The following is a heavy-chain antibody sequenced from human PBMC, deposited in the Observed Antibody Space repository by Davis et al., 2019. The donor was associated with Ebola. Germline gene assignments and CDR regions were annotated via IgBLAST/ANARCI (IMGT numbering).Heavy chain of an antibody. CDR1: GASIDNSDYF. CDR2: IFYTGST. CDR3: ARANTGMVPPEIDS. D-gene: IGHD5-18*01. Sequence: SETLSLTCTVSGASIDNSDYFWAWIRQSPGKGLEWLGSIFYTGSTYDNPSLKNRVTLSVDTSKGQFSLRLSSVTAADTAIYYCARANTGMVPPEIDSWGRGTLVTVSS. V-gene: IGHV4-39*01. J-gene: IGHJ4*02.